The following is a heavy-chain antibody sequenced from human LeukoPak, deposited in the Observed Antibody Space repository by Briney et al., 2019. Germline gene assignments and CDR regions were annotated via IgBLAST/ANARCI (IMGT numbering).Heavy chain of an antibody. V-gene: IGHV3-74*01. CDR3: TRTTGQRCFDC. D-gene: IGHD4-11*01. Sequence: PGGSLRLSCAASGFTFSSYWMHWVRQAPGKGPVWISHISSGDGTNIGYADSVKGRFTISRDNAKNTLYLQMSSLGVEDTAVYYCTRTTGQRCFDCWGQGTQVTVSS. J-gene: IGHJ4*02. CDR1: GFTFSSYW. CDR2: ISSGDGTNI.